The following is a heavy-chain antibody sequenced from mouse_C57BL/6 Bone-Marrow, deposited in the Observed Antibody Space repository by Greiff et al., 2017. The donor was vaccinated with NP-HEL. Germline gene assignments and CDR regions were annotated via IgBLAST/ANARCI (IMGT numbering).Heavy chain of an antibody. Sequence: VKLQQPGAELVKPGASVKMSCKASGYTFTSYWITWVKQRPGQGLEWIGDIYPGSGSTNYNEKFKSKATLTVDTSSSTAYMQLSSLTSEDSAVYYCARYYYDPYYFDYWGQGTTLTVSS. J-gene: IGHJ2*01. D-gene: IGHD2-4*01. CDR2: IYPGSGST. V-gene: IGHV1-55*01. CDR1: GYTFTSYW. CDR3: ARYYYDPYYFDY.